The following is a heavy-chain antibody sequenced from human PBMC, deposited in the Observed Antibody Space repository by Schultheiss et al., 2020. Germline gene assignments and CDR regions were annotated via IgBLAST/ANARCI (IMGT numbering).Heavy chain of an antibody. Sequence: SETLSLTCTVSGGSISTYYWSWIRQPPGKGLEWIGYIYHSGSTNYSPSLKSRVTISVDRSKNQFSLKLSSVTAADTAVYYCASGYYYDSSGYYPIDYWGQGTLVTVSS. V-gene: IGHV4-59*12. CDR3: ASGYYYDSSGYYPIDY. J-gene: IGHJ4*02. CDR2: IYHSGST. D-gene: IGHD3-22*01. CDR1: GGSISTYY.